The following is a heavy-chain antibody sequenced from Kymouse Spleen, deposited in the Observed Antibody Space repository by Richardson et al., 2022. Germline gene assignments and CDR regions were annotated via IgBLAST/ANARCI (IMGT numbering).Heavy chain of an antibody. CDR1: GFTFDDYA. Sequence: EVQLVESGGGLVQPGRSLRLSCAASGFTFDDYAMHWVRQAPGKGLEWVSGISWNSGSIGYADSVKGRFTISRDNAKNSLYLQMNSLRAEDTALYYCAKDPFEYSSSWGKAAALYFDYWGQGTLVTVSS. V-gene: IGHV3-9*01. CDR2: ISWNSGSI. CDR3: AKDPFEYSSSWGKAAALYFDY. D-gene: IGHD6-6*01. J-gene: IGHJ4*02.